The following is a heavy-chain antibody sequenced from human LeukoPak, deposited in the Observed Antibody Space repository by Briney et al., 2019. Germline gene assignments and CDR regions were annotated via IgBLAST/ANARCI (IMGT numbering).Heavy chain of an antibody. D-gene: IGHD2/OR15-2a*01. J-gene: IGHJ4*02. Sequence: ASVKVSCKASGYTFTSYDINWVQQATGQGLEWMGWMNPNSGNTGYAQKFQGRVTMTRNTSISTAYMELSSLRSEDTAVYYCARGLDFPQYYFDYWGQGTLVTVSS. V-gene: IGHV1-8*01. CDR2: MNPNSGNT. CDR1: GYTFTSYD. CDR3: ARGLDFPQYYFDY.